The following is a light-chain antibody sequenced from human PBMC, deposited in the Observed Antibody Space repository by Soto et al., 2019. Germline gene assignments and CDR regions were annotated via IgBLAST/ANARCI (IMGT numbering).Light chain of an antibody. CDR3: GTWDSSLSAGR. V-gene: IGLV1-51*01. CDR1: SSNIGNNY. CDR2: DNN. J-gene: IGLJ2*01. Sequence: QSVLTQPPSVSAAPGQKVTISCSGSSSNIGNNYVSWYQQLPGTAPKHLIYDNNKRPSGIPDRFSGSKSGTSATLGITGLQTGDEADYYCGTWDSSLSAGRFGGGTKLTVL.